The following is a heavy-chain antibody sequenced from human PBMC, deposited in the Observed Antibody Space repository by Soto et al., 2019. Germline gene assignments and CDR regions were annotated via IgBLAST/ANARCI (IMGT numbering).Heavy chain of an antibody. Sequence: GGSLRLSCTASGFTFGDYAMSWFRQAPGKGLEWVGFIRSKAYGGTTEYAASVKGRFTISRDDSKSIAYLQMNSLKTEDTAVYYCTRRERYDYVFNPADFDYWGQGTLVTVSS. V-gene: IGHV3-49*03. CDR3: TRRERYDYVFNPADFDY. CDR1: GFTFGDYA. CDR2: IRSKAYGGTT. J-gene: IGHJ4*02. D-gene: IGHD3-16*01.